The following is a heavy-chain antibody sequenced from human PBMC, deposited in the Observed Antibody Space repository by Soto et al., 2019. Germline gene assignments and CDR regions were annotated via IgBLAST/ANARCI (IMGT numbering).Heavy chain of an antibody. D-gene: IGHD3-22*01. J-gene: IGHJ5*02. CDR1: GGTFNSYD. CDR2: IIPIVETP. Sequence: SVKVSGKASGGTFNSYDINWVRQAPGQGLEWMGGIIPIVETPKYAQKFQGRVTITADESTNTVYMELSSLRSEDTAMYYCARLSRPNYYDTSGFFKDNWFDPWGKGTLVTVSS. V-gene: IGHV1-69*13. CDR3: ARLSRPNYYDTSGFFKDNWFDP.